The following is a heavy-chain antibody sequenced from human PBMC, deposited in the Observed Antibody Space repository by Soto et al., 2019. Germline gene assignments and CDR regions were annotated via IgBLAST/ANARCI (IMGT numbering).Heavy chain of an antibody. Sequence: AGGSLRLSCAASGFTFSSYWMSWVRQAPGKGLEWVADIKQDGSERYYVESVKGRFTISRDNAKNSLYLQMNSLRAEDTAVYYCARDCYIITGWFDYWGQGTLVTVSS. J-gene: IGHJ4*02. V-gene: IGHV3-7*01. CDR1: GFTFSSYW. CDR2: IKQDGSER. CDR3: ARDCYIITGWFDY. D-gene: IGHD3-22*01.